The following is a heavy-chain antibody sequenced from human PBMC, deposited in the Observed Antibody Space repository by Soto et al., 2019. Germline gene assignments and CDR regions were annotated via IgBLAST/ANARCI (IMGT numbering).Heavy chain of an antibody. J-gene: IGHJ3*02. D-gene: IGHD3-16*02. CDR3: AKLSAYYDYIWGSYRSDAFDI. V-gene: IGHV3-23*01. CDR2: ISGSGGST. Sequence: GGSLRLSCAASGFTFSSYAMSWVRQAPGKGLEWVSAISGSGGSTYYADSGKGRFTISRDNSKNTLYLQMNSLRAEDTAVYYCAKLSAYYDYIWGSYRSDAFDIWGQGTMVTVSS. CDR1: GFTFSSYA.